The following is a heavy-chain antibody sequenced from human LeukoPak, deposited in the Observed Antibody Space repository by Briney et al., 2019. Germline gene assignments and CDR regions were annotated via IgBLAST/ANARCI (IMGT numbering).Heavy chain of an antibody. CDR1: GYTFTGYY. CDR2: INPNSGGT. Sequence: GASVKVSCKASGYTFTGYYMHWVRQAPGQGLEWMGWINPNSGGTNYAQKFQGRVTMTRDTSISTAYMELSRLRSDDTAVYYCARWGDCSSTSCHSYYYYGMDVWGQGTTVTVSS. CDR3: ARWGDCSSTSCHSYYYYGMDV. J-gene: IGHJ6*02. V-gene: IGHV1-2*02. D-gene: IGHD2-2*01.